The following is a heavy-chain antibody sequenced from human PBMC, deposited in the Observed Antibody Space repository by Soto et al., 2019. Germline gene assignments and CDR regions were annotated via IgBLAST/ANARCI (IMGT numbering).Heavy chain of an antibody. CDR2: IYYSGST. CDR3: ARQESPRYCSVGSCSGYPFDY. D-gene: IGHD2-15*01. V-gene: IGHV4-59*08. J-gene: IGHJ4*02. CDR1: GGSISSYY. Sequence: PSETLSLTCSVSGGSISSYYWSWIRQPPGKGLEWIGYIYYSGSTNYNPSLKSRVTISVDTSKNQFSLKLSSVTAADTAVYYCARQESPRYCSVGSCSGYPFDYWGQETLVTVSS.